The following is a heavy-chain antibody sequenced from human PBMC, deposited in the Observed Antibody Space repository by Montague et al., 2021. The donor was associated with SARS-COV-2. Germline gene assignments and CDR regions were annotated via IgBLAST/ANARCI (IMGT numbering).Heavy chain of an antibody. CDR1: GGSITNNIDY. Sequence: SETLPLTCTVSGGSITNNIDYWAWIRQPPGKGLEWIGSIYYTGNTYYNPSLKSRVTISVVTSKNHFTLKLSFVTAAETAVYYCARLKRYFDSSGSPSAFDFWGQGTKVTVSS. D-gene: IGHD3-22*01. CDR3: ARLKRYFDSSGSPSAFDF. J-gene: IGHJ3*01. V-gene: IGHV4-39*02. CDR2: IYYTGNT.